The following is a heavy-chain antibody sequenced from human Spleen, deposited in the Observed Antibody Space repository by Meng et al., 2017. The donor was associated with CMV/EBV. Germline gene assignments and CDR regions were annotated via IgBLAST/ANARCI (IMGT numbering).Heavy chain of an antibody. Sequence: GGSLRLSCAASGFTFSDYGMHWVRQTPDMGLEWVAFIRYDATNKYSADSVKGRFTISRDNPRNTLYLQMNSLRVEDTAIYYCARDQITGYTSSPGYHGMDVWGQGTTVTVSS. CDR1: GFTFSDYG. J-gene: IGHJ6*02. CDR2: IRYDATNK. CDR3: ARDQITGYTSSPGYHGMDV. V-gene: IGHV3-30*02. D-gene: IGHD6-19*01.